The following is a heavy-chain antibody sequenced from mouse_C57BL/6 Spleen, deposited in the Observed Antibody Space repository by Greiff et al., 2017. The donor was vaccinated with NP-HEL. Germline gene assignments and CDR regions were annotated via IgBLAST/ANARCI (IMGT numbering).Heavy chain of an antibody. CDR1: GYTFTSYT. V-gene: IGHV1-4*01. CDR3: ARKTERYYFDY. Sequence: QVQLQQSGAELARPGASVKMSCMASGYTFTSYTMHWVKQRPGQGLEWIGYINPSSGYTKYNQKFKDKATLTADKSSSTAYMQLSSLTSEDSAVYYCARKTERYYFDYWGQGTTLTVSS. CDR2: INPSSGYT. D-gene: IGHD1-1*01. J-gene: IGHJ2*01.